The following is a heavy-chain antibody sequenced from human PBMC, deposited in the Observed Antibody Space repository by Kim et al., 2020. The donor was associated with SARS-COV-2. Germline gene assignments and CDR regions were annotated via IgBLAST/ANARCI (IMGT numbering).Heavy chain of an antibody. Sequence: SYAQKFQDRVMMTRDTSTTTVYMELRSLRSEDTAVYYCARGGYSGYVVDYWGQGTLVTVSS. CDR3: ARGGYSGYVVDY. D-gene: IGHD5-12*01. J-gene: IGHJ4*02. V-gene: IGHV1-46*01.